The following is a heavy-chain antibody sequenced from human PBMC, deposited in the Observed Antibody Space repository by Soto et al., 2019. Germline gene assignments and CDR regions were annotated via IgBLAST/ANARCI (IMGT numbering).Heavy chain of an antibody. J-gene: IGHJ1*01. CDR3: VKDESINWYSGHFRH. CDR2: LSSSSGHI. CDR1: GFTFSSYS. V-gene: IGHV3-21*04. D-gene: IGHD6-13*01. Sequence: VGSLRLSCAASGFTFSSYSMNWVRQAPGKGLEWVSSLSSSSGHIYYADSVKGRFTISRDNAKNSLYLQMNSLSAEDTAFYYCVKDESINWYSGHFRHWGQGTLVTVSS.